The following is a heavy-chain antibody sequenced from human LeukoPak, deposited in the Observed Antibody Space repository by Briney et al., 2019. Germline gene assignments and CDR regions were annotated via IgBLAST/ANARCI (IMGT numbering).Heavy chain of an antibody. Sequence: GGSLRLSCAASGFTFSSYSMNWVRQAPGKGLEWVSSISSSSSYIYYADSVKGRFTISRDNAKNSLYLQMNSLRAEDTAVYYCARLKRKEWLPTGGHFDYWGQGTLVTVSS. CDR1: GFTFSSYS. CDR2: ISSSSSYI. D-gene: IGHD3-3*01. V-gene: IGHV3-21*01. J-gene: IGHJ4*02. CDR3: ARLKRKEWLPTGGHFDY.